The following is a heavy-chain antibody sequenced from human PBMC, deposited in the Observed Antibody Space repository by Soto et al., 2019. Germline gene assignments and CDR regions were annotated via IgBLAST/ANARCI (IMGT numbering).Heavy chain of an antibody. J-gene: IGHJ6*02. V-gene: IGHV1-69*13. CDR2: IIPIFGTA. Sequence: SVKVSCKASGGTFSSYAISWVRQAPGQGLEWMGGIIPIFGTANYAQKFQGRVTITADESTSTAYMELSSLRSEDTAVYYCARGSFFGGYSSSWSNYGMDVWGQGTTVTVSS. CDR1: GGTFSSYA. D-gene: IGHD6-13*01. CDR3: ARGSFFGGYSSSWSNYGMDV.